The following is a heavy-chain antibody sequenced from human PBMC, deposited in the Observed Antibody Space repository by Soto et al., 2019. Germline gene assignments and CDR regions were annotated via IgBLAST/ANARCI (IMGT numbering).Heavy chain of an antibody. CDR1: GDSVSTNNVT. CDR3: ARNEGSGYDYFFDF. D-gene: IGHD6-25*01. J-gene: IGHJ4*02. V-gene: IGHV6-1*01. CDR2: TFYRSKYYY. Sequence: QVQLQQSGPGLVKPSQTLSLTCTISGDSVSTNNVTWNWIRQSPSRGLEWLGRTFYRSKYYYDYALSVKGRITINADTSKTQFSLQMNSVTPEDTAVYYFARNEGSGYDYFFDFWGQGLLVTVSS.